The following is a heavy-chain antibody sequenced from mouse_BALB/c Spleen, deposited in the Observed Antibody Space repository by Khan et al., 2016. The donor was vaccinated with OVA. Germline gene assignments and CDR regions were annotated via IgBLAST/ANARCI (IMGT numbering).Heavy chain of an antibody. CDR3: ARYGGQYYGYHAMDY. V-gene: IGHV7-3*02. J-gene: IGHJ4*01. CDR2: IRNKANYYTT. Sequence: EVELVEPGGGLVQPGGSLRLSCATPGFTFTDHYMSWVRKPPGKALEWLGFIRNKANYYTTEYFTSVEGRFTISRDDTQSILSLHMNTLRAEDSATYICARYGGQYYGYHAMDYWGQGTSVTIYS. CDR1: GFTFTDHY. D-gene: IGHD1-2*01.